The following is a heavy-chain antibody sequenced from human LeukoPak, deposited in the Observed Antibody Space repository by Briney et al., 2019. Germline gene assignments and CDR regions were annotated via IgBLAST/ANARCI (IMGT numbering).Heavy chain of an antibody. CDR3: AKDPRRYSSGWYGFDY. CDR1: GFTFSSYG. J-gene: IGHJ4*02. D-gene: IGHD6-19*01. V-gene: IGHV3-30*02. CDR2: IRYDGSNK. Sequence: PGGSLRLSCAASGFTFSSYGVHWVRQAPSKGLEWVAFIRYDGSNKYYADSVKGRFAISRDNSKNTLYLQMNSLRAEDTAVYYCAKDPRRYSSGWYGFDYWGQGTLVTVSS.